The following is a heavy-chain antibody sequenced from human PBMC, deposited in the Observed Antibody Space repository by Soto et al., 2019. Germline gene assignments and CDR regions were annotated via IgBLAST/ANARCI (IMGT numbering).Heavy chain of an antibody. V-gene: IGHV4-4*02. D-gene: IGHD1-26*01. CDR3: ARGLGAASVHDAFDI. Sequence: PSETLSLTCAVSGGSISSSNWWSWVRQPPGKGLEWIGEINHSGSTNYNPSLKSRVTISVDTSKNQFSLKLSSVTAADTAVYYCARGLGAASVHDAFDIWGQGTMVTVSS. CDR2: INHSGST. CDR1: GGSISSSNW. J-gene: IGHJ3*02.